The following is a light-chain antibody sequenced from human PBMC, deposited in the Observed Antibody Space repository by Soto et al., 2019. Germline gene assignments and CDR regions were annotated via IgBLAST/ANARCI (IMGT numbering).Light chain of an antibody. CDR2: EAT. V-gene: IGLV2-8*01. CDR1: SSDVGAYNY. Sequence: QSALTQPPSASGSPGQSVTISCTGTSSDVGAYNYVSWYQQHAGKAPKLVMYEATKRPSGVPDRFSGSKSANTASLPVSGLQAEDEADYHCSSFASSNTWVFGGGTKLTVL. J-gene: IGLJ3*02. CDR3: SSFASSNTWV.